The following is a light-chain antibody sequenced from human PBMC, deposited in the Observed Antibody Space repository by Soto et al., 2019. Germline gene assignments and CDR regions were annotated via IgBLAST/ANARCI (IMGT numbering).Light chain of an antibody. CDR1: SSNIGAGYD. CDR3: QSYDSSLSGSKGV. J-gene: IGLJ2*01. V-gene: IGLV1-40*01. Sequence: QSVLTQPPSVSGAPGQRVTISCTGSSSNIGAGYDVHWYQHLPGTAPKLLIYGNTNRPSGVPDRFSGSKSGTSASLAITGLQAEYEADYYCQSYDSSLSGSKGVFGGGTKLTVL. CDR2: GNT.